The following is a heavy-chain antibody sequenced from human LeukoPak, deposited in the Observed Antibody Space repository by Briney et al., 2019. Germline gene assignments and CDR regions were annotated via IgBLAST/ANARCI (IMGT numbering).Heavy chain of an antibody. CDR1: GGSISSYY. J-gene: IGHJ4*02. V-gene: IGHV4-59*12. CDR3: ASGIWFGESSFDY. Sequence: SETLSLTCTVSGGSISSYYWSWIRQPPGKGLEWIGYIYYSGSTNYNPPLKSRVTVSVDTSKNQFSLKLSSVTAADTAVYYCASGIWFGESSFDYWGQGTLVTVSS. D-gene: IGHD3-10*01. CDR2: IYYSGST.